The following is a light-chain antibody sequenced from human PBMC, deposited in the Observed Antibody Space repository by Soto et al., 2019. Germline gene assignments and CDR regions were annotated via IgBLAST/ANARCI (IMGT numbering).Light chain of an antibody. CDR3: QQYYTTPWT. CDR1: RSVLYSSNSKNY. V-gene: IGKV4-1*01. Sequence: IVMTQSPDSLAVSLGERATIDCKSSRSVLYSSNSKNYLAWYQQKPGQPPKLLIYWASTRESGVPDRFSGSESGTDFTRTISSLQAEDVAVYYCQQYYTTPWTFGQGTKVEIK. CDR2: WAS. J-gene: IGKJ1*01.